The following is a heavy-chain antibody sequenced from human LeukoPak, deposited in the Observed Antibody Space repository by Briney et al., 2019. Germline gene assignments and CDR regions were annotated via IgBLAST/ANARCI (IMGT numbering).Heavy chain of an antibody. CDR3: ARAGYGDYTR. D-gene: IGHD4-17*01. CDR2: INYSGSS. J-gene: IGHJ4*02. CDR1: GGSINDYY. Sequence: SETLSLTCTVSGGSINDYYWTWIRQPPGRGLEWIGYINYSGSSNYNPSLKSRVTISVDTSKNQFSLNLSSVTAADTAVYYCARAGYGDYTRWGQGTLVTVS. V-gene: IGHV4-59*01.